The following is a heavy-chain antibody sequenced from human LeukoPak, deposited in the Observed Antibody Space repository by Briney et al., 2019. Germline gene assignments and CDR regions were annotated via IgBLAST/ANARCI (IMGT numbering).Heavy chain of an antibody. J-gene: IGHJ5*02. CDR2: IYYSGST. D-gene: IGHD1-14*01. CDR1: GGSISSGDYY. V-gene: IGHV4-30-4*08. Sequence: PSQTLSLTCTVSGGSISSGDYYWSWIRQPPGKGLEWIGYIYYSGSTYYNPSLKSRVTISVDTSKNQFSLKLSSVTAADTAVYYCARDPTGFLGTWFDPWGQGTLVTVSS. CDR3: ARDPTGFLGTWFDP.